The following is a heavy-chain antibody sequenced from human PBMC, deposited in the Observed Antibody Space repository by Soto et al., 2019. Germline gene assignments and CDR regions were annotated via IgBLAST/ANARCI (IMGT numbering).Heavy chain of an antibody. CDR1: GDICINCG. V-gene: IGHV1-18*01. CDR3: ARDEVPAANWLDR. J-gene: IGHJ5*02. CDR2: ISGYNGNT. Sequence: KVSCKASGDICINCGITRVRQAPGQGLEWMGWISGYNGNTKYADKLQGRVTMTTDTSTTTAYMELRSLRSDDTAVYYCARDEVPAANWLDRWGQGTLVTV. D-gene: IGHD2-2*01.